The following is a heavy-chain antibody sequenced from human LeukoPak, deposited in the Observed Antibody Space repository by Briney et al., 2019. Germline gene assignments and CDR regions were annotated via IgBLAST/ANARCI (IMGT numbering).Heavy chain of an antibody. CDR3: ARHVKEEQQLVLWWFDP. CDR2: IYYSGST. J-gene: IGHJ5*02. V-gene: IGHV4-39*01. Sequence: SETLSLTCTVSGGSISSSSYYWGWIRQPPGKGLEWIGSIYYSGSTYYNPSLKSRVTISVDTSKNQFSLKLSSVTAADTAVYYCARHVKEEQQLVLWWFDPWGQGTLVTVSS. D-gene: IGHD6-13*01. CDR1: GGSISSSSYY.